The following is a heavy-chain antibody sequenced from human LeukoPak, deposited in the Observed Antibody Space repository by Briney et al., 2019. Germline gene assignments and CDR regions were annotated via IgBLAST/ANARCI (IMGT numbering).Heavy chain of an antibody. D-gene: IGHD2-15*01. CDR1: GFTFSSSA. J-gene: IGHJ5*02. V-gene: IGHV3-23*01. Sequence: GGSLRLSCAASGFTFSSSAMTWVRQAPGKGLEWVSAISGSGGSTYYADSVKGRFTISRDNSKNTLYLQMNSLRAEDTAVYYCAKAGYCSGGSCSSGWDNWFDPWGQGTLVTVSS. CDR3: AKAGYCSGGSCSSGWDNWFDP. CDR2: ISGSGGST.